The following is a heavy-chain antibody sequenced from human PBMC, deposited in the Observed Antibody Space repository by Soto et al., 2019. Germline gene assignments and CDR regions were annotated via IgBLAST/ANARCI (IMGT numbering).Heavy chain of an antibody. J-gene: IGHJ6*02. CDR2: IIPIFGTA. Sequence: SMKVSCKASGGTFSSYAISWVRQAPGQGLEWMGGIIPIFGTANYAQKFQGRVTITADESTSPAYMELSSLRSEETALYYRACAQQLGGYYYYNYCMDVWGQGTTVTVSS. D-gene: IGHD6-6*01. CDR1: GGTFSSYA. V-gene: IGHV1-69*13. CDR3: ACAQQLGGYYYYNYCMDV.